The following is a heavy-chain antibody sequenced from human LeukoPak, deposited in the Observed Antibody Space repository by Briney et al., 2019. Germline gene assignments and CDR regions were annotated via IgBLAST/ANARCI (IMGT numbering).Heavy chain of an antibody. V-gene: IGHV1-24*01. J-gene: IGHJ4*02. CDR3: TVEVQGYDSSGYSDY. Sequence: GASVKVSCKVSGYTLTELSMHWVRQAPGEGLEWMGGFDPEDGETVYAQKFQGRVTMTEDTSTDTAYMELSSLRSEDTAVYYCTVEVQGYDSSGYSDYWGQGTLVTASS. CDR2: FDPEDGET. D-gene: IGHD3-22*01. CDR1: GYTLTELS.